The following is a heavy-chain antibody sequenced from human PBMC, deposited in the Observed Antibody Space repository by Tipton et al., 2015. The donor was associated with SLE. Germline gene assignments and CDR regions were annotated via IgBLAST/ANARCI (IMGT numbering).Heavy chain of an antibody. Sequence: TLSLTCNVSGVSITSGGYYWTRIRQRPGTGPEWIGTVYFNVRMYYNTSLKSRMTMSLDTSKNQLSQKLSSMTAADTAVYFCARAGGNSLALHVWGQGTMVTVSS. CDR3: ARAGGNSLALHV. CDR2: VYFNVRM. V-gene: IGHV4-31*03. CDR1: GVSITSGGYY. J-gene: IGHJ3*01. D-gene: IGHD4-23*01.